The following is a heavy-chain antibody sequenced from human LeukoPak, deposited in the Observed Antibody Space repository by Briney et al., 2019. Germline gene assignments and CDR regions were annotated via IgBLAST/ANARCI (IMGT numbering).Heavy chain of an antibody. CDR1: GFTFSSYA. Sequence: PGGSLRLSCAASGFTFSSYAMSWVRQAPGGGLEWVSAISGSGGSTYYADSVKGRFTISRDNSKNTLYLRMNSLRAEDTAVYYCAKGGSMVRGLYYFDYWGQGTLVTVSS. J-gene: IGHJ4*02. CDR2: ISGSGGST. CDR3: AKGGSMVRGLYYFDY. V-gene: IGHV3-23*01. D-gene: IGHD3-10*01.